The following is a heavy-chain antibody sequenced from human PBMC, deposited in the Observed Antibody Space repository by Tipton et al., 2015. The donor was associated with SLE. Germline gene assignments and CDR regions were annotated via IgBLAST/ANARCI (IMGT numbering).Heavy chain of an antibody. V-gene: IGHV3-30*04. CDR1: GFTFISYA. J-gene: IGHJ4*01. CDR2: ISFDGGKK. Sequence: SLRLSCAASGFTFISYAMHWVRQAPGMGLEWVAVISFDGGKKFYADSVKGRFIISRDNSKNTLYLQMSRLRVEDTAVYYCARVPGGCSCLVDYGGHGTLVSVAS. D-gene: IGHD2-2*01. CDR3: ARVPGGCSCLVDY.